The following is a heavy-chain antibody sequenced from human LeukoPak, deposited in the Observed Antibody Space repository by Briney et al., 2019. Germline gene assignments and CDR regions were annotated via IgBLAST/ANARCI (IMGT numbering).Heavy chain of an antibody. D-gene: IGHD1-1*01. CDR1: GGTFNNHA. CDR2: IIPIFGTA. V-gene: IGHV1-69*05. CDR3: ASRELESGWHYHYYMDV. J-gene: IGHJ6*03. Sequence: ASVKVSCKPSGGTFNNHAISWVRQAPGQGLGWMGGIIPIFGTADYAQKVQGRVTITTDESTSTAYMELSSLRSEDTAVYYCASRELESGWHYHYYMDVWGKGTTVTVSS.